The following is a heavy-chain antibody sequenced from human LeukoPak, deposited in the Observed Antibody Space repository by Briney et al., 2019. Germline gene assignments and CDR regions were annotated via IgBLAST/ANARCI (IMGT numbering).Heavy chain of an antibody. D-gene: IGHD2-15*01. CDR1: GYTFTSYG. J-gene: IGHJ5*02. CDR2: ISAYNGNT. CDR3: ARIGYCSGGSCYLFDP. V-gene: IGHV1-18*01. Sequence: ASVKVSCKASGYTFTSYGISWVRQAPGQGFEWMGWISAYNGNTNYAQKLQGRVTMTTDTSTSTAYMELRSLRSDDTAVYYCARIGYCSGGSCYLFDPWGQGTLVTVSS.